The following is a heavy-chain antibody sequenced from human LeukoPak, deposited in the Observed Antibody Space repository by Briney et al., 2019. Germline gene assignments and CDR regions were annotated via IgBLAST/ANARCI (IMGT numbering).Heavy chain of an antibody. Sequence: GGSLRLSCAASGFTFSSYSMHWVRQAPGKGLEWVAVISYGGINKYYAHSVKGRFTISRDNSKNTLYLQMNSLRAEDTAVYYCARRTLNSGWYPGAFDIWGQGTMVTVSS. D-gene: IGHD6-19*01. CDR1: GFTFSSYS. CDR3: ARRTLNSGWYPGAFDI. V-gene: IGHV3-30-3*01. CDR2: ISYGGINK. J-gene: IGHJ3*02.